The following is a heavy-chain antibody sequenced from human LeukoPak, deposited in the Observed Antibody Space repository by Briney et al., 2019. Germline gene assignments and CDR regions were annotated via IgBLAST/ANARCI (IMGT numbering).Heavy chain of an antibody. CDR1: GGIYRITA. J-gene: IGHJ1*01. CDR3: ATYGGNTAEYFQH. CDR2: IIPMSTTA. Sequence: ASVKVSCKVSGGIYRITAITWVRQAPGQGLEWMGGIIPMSTTANYAQKFQGRATITRDDSTSTAYMEVSSLRSEDTALYYCATYGGNTAEYFQHWGQGTLVTVSS. V-gene: IGHV1-69*05. D-gene: IGHD4-23*01.